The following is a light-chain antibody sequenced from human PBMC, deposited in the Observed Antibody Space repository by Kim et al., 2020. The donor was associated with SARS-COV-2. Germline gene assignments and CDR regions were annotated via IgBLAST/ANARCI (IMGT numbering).Light chain of an antibody. Sequence: DIKMTQSPSTLSASVGDRVTITCRASQSVNIWLAWYRQKPGEAPTLLIHKASNLDSGVPSRFSGSGSGTEFTLTISSLQPDDSATYYCQQYHTDSSFGQGTKVEIK. CDR1: QSVNIW. V-gene: IGKV1-5*03. CDR2: KAS. J-gene: IGKJ1*01. CDR3: QQYHTDSS.